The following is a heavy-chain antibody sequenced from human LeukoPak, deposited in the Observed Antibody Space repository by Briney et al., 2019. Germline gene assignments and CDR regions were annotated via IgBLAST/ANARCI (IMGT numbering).Heavy chain of an antibody. CDR2: IYYSGST. Sequence: PSQTLSLTCTVSGGSISSGGYYWSWIRQHPGKGLEWIGYIYYSGSTYYNPSLKSRVTISVDTSKNQFSLKLSSVTAADTAVYYCARGRSGGRIDAFNIWGQGTLVTVSS. CDR3: ARGRSGGRIDAFNI. J-gene: IGHJ3*02. CDR1: GGSISSGGYY. V-gene: IGHV4-31*03. D-gene: IGHD2-15*01.